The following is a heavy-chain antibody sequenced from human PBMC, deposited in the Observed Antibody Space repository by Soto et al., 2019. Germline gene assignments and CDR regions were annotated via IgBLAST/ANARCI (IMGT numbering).Heavy chain of an antibody. D-gene: IGHD6-19*01. Sequence: QVQLVESGGGVVQPGRSLRLSCTASGFTFSRHGMHWVRQAPGKGLEWVAIIWYDGSNKYYADSVKGRFTLSRDNSKNPRYLQMNSLRAEDTAVYYCASVVGCCGCYGMDSWGQGTLVTVSS. CDR3: ASVVGCCGCYGMDS. CDR2: IWYDGSNK. CDR1: GFTFSRHG. J-gene: IGHJ4*02. V-gene: IGHV3-33*01.